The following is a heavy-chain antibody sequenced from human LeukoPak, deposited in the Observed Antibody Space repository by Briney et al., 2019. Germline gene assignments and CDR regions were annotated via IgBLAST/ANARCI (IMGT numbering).Heavy chain of an antibody. J-gene: IGHJ4*02. D-gene: IGHD3-10*01. CDR1: GFSLTTTGLC. CDR3: ARYEFQGYFDY. Sequence: SGPALVKPTQTLTLTCTFSGFSLTTTGLCVGWVRQAPGEALEWLALIDWDDDKYYATSLKTRLTISKDTSKNQVVLKMTNMDVVDSATYYCARYEFQGYFDYWGQGALVTVSS. CDR2: IDWDDDK. V-gene: IGHV2-70*13.